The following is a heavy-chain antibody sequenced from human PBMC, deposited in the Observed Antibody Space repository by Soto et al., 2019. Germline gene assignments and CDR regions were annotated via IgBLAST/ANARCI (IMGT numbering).Heavy chain of an antibody. CDR1: GGTFSSYA. CDR2: IIPIFGTA. J-gene: IGHJ4*02. D-gene: IGHD3-22*01. Sequence: QVQLVQSGAEVKKPGSSVKVSCKASGGTFSSYAISWVRQAPGQGLEWMGGIIPIFGTANYAQKFQGRVTITADESTSTAYMELSSLRSEDTAVYYCARDRSAYYYDRSGYRAFDYWGQGTLVTVSS. CDR3: ARDRSAYYYDRSGYRAFDY. V-gene: IGHV1-69*01.